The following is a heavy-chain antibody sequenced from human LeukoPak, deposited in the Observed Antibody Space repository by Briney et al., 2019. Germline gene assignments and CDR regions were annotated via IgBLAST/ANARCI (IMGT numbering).Heavy chain of an antibody. CDR2: IYHSGST. Sequence: SQTLSLTCTVSGYSISSGYYWGWIRQPPGKGLEWIGSIYHSGSTYYNPSLKSRVTISVDTSKNQFSLKLSSLTAADTAVYYCASGTVVPAAPWGYFDYWGQGTLVTVSS. J-gene: IGHJ4*02. CDR1: GYSISSGYY. V-gene: IGHV4-38-2*02. CDR3: ASGTVVPAAPWGYFDY. D-gene: IGHD2-2*01.